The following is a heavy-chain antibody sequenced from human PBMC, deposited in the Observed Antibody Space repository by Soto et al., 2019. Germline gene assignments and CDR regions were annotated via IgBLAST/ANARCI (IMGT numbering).Heavy chain of an antibody. CDR2: LNPDTDDT. CDR3: ARDYFDRSGLYGMVV. CDR1: GYTFIDYY. D-gene: IGHD3-22*01. Sequence: QLLQSGAEVRKPGASVKVSCKASGYTFIDYYMHWVRQAPGQGLEWMGWLNPDTDDTNYAQKFQGRVLKTSDTSINTVYMELSRPTSDDTAVYYCARDYFDRSGLYGMVVWGQGTTVTVSS. J-gene: IGHJ6*02. V-gene: IGHV1-2*02.